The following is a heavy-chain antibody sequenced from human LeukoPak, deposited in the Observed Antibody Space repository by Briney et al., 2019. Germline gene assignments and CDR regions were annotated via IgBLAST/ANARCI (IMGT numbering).Heavy chain of an antibody. J-gene: IGHJ4*02. CDR3: ARAGDNTTMVTQ. CDR2: ISSGNNYI. V-gene: IGHV3-21*01. D-gene: IGHD5-18*01. CDR1: GFSFSSYG. Sequence: GGSLRLSCAVSGFSFSSYGINWVRQAPGKGLEWVSFISSGNNYIYYADSVKGRFTISRDNAMNSLYLQMNSLRAEDTAVYYCARAGDNTTMVTQWGQGTLVTVSS.